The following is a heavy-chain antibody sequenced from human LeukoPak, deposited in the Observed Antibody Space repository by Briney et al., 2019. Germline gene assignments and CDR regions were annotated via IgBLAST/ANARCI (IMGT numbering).Heavy chain of an antibody. V-gene: IGHV4-39*07. J-gene: IGHJ4*02. D-gene: IGHD1-26*01. Sequence: PSETLSLTCTVSGGSISSSSYYWGWIRQPPGKGLEWIGSIYYSGSTYYNPSLKSRVTISVDTSKNQFSLKLSSVTAADTAVYYCARVPRGSYGGHHDYWGQGTLVTVSS. CDR3: ARVPRGSYGGHHDY. CDR2: IYYSGST. CDR1: GGSISSSSYY.